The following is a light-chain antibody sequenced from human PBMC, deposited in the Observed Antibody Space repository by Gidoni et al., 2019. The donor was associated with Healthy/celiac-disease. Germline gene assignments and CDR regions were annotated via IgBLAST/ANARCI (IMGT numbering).Light chain of an antibody. J-gene: IGLJ2*01. V-gene: IGLV1-40*01. CDR2: GNS. Sequence: QSVLPQPPSVSGAPGQRVTISCTGSSSNIGAGYDVHWYQQLPGTASKLLIYGNSNRPSGVPDRVSGSKSGTSASLAITGLQAEDEADYYCQSYDSSLSGSVFGGGTKLTVL. CDR1: SSNIGAGYD. CDR3: QSYDSSLSGSV.